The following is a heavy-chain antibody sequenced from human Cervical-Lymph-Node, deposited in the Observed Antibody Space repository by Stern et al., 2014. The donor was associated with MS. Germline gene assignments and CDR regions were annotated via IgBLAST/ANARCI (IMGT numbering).Heavy chain of an antibody. CDR1: GFSLSTSGVG. CDR2: IYWDGDK. J-gene: IGHJ4*01. V-gene: IGHV2-5*02. Sequence: ESGPTPVKPTQTLTLTCTFSGFSLSTSGVGVAWIRQPPAKALELLALIYWDGDKRYSPSLERRLTITKDSSKNQVVLTMTNMDPVDTGAYYCARRPDFWSGYYFDYWGQGALVTVSS. D-gene: IGHD3-3*01. CDR3: ARRPDFWSGYYFDY.